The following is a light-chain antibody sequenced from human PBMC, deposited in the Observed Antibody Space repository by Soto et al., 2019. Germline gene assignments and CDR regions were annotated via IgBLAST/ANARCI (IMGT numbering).Light chain of an antibody. CDR3: AAWNDRPYLXV. J-gene: IGLJ3*02. CDR2: RDN. V-gene: IGLV1-44*01. CDR1: SSNIGSNA. Sequence: QSVLTQPPSASGTPGQRVSISCSGSSSNIGSNAVHWYQQFPGTAPRLLIYRDNQRPSGVPDRFSGSKSGTSASLVISGLXSEDEADYYCAAWNDRPYLXVFGGGX.